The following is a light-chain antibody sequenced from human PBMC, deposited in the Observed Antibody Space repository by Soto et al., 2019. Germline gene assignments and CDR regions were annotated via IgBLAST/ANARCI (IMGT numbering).Light chain of an antibody. CDR2: DAS. J-gene: IGKJ4*01. V-gene: IGKV3-11*01. CDR1: QSISTY. CDR3: QQRDNWPPGAT. Sequence: EIVLTQSPATLSLSPGESATLSCRASQSISTYLAWYQQKPGQAPRRLIYDASKRATDIPARFSGSGSWTDFTHTISSLEPEDFAVYYCQQRDNWPPGATFGGGTKVEIK.